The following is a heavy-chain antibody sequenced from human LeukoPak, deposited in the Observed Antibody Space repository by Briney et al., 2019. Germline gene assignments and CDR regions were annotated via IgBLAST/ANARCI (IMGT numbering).Heavy chain of an antibody. CDR2: IIGSGRTI. CDR1: GFSFISYE. V-gene: IGHV3-48*03. Sequence: PWGSLRLSCAASGFSFISYEMNRGRQAPGKGLEWGSYIIGSGRTINYADSVKGRFTISRDNTKNSVYLQMNRLGAEDTAIYFCVRDAVMSPEVLLTAWDYFDCWGQGTLVTVSS. D-gene: IGHD2-21*01. J-gene: IGHJ4*02. CDR3: VRDAVMSPEVLLTAWDYFDC.